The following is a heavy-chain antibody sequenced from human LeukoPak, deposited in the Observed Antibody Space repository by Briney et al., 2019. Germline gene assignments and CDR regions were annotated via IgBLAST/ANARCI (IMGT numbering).Heavy chain of an antibody. D-gene: IGHD2-21*01. CDR2: ISSSSSFI. Sequence: GGSLRLSCAASGFTFSSYSLNWVRQAPGKGLEWVSSISSSSSFIYYTDSVKGRFTISRDNAKNSLYLQMNSLRAEDTAVYYCARAYCGGDNCYSDAFDIWGQGTMVTVSS. J-gene: IGHJ3*02. CDR3: ARAYCGGDNCYSDAFDI. CDR1: GFTFSSYS. V-gene: IGHV3-21*01.